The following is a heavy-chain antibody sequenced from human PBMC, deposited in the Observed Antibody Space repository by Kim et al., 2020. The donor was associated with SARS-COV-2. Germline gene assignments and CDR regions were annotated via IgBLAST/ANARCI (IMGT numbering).Heavy chain of an antibody. CDR2: A. J-gene: IGHJ4*02. D-gene: IGHD1-26*01. CDR3: ASPDTGSYYFDY. V-gene: IGHV1-69*01. Sequence: ANYAQKFQGRVTITADESTGTTYMEVSSLRSEGTAVYYCASPDTGSYYFDYWGQGTLVTVSS.